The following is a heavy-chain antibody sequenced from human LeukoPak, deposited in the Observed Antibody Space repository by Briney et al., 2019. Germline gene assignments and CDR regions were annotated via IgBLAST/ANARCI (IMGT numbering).Heavy chain of an antibody. CDR2: IYSGGST. CDR1: GFTVSSNY. J-gene: IGHJ3*02. CDR3: ARVGDGSSKEDAFDI. D-gene: IGHD3-10*01. Sequence: GGSLRLSCAASGFTVSSNYMSWVRQAPGKGLEWVSVIYSGGSTYYADSVKGRFTISRDNSKNTLYLQMNSLRAEDTAVYYCARVGDGSSKEDAFDIWGQGTMVTVSS. V-gene: IGHV3-66*01.